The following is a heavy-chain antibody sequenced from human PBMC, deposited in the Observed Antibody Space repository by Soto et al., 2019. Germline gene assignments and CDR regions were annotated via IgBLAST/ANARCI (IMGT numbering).Heavy chain of an antibody. Sequence: PSETLSLTCTVSGGSISSSSYYWGWIRQPPGKGLEWIGSIYYSGSTYYNPSLKSRVTISVDTSKNQFSLKLSSVTAADTAVYYCARVGGGWEPIYYFDYWGQGTLATVSS. J-gene: IGHJ4*02. V-gene: IGHV4-39*01. CDR3: ARVGGGWEPIYYFDY. CDR2: IYYSGST. CDR1: GGSISSSSYY. D-gene: IGHD1-26*01.